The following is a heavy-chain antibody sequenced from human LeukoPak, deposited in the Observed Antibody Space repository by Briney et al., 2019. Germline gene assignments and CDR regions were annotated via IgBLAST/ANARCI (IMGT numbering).Heavy chain of an antibody. Sequence: GASVKVSCKASGYTFTSYGISWVRQAPGQGLEWMGWISAYNGNTNYAQKLQGRVTMTTDRSKRTDYMELRRLRSDDTAVYYCAREDYDSSGYYFDYWGQGSLVTVSS. D-gene: IGHD3-22*01. V-gene: IGHV1-18*01. CDR2: ISAYNGNT. J-gene: IGHJ4*02. CDR3: AREDYDSSGYYFDY. CDR1: GYTFTSYG.